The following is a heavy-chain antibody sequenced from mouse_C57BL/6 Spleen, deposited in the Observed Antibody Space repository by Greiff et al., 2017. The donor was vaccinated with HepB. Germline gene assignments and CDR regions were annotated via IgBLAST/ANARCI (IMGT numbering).Heavy chain of an antibody. CDR2: IDPSDSYT. CDR3: ARYDGYYPYYFDY. V-gene: IGHV1-50*01. Sequence: VQLQQPGAELVKPGASVKLSCKASGYTFTSYWMQWVKQRPGQGLEWIGEIDPSDSYTNYNQKFKGKATLTVDTSSSTAYMQLSSLTSEDSAVYYCARYDGYYPYYFDYWGQGTTLTVSS. D-gene: IGHD2-3*01. CDR1: GYTFTSYW. J-gene: IGHJ2*01.